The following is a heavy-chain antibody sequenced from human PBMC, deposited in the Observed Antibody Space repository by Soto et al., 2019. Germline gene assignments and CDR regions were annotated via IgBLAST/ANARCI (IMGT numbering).Heavy chain of an antibody. CDR2: KPYTGSP. V-gene: IGHV4-61*01. J-gene: IGHJ4*02. CDR3: AKVGWGGDS. CDR1: GDAVSRGSYH. D-gene: IGHD7-27*01. Sequence: SETLSLTCSVSGDAVSRGSYHWSWIRQPPGKGLEWIGFKPYTGSPDYNPSLKSRVVISIDRSKNQFSLKLSSVTATDTAVYFCAKVGWGGDSWGQGTLVTVSS.